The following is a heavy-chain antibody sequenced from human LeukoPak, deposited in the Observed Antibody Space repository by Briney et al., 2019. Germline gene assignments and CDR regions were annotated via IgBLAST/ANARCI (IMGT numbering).Heavy chain of an antibody. J-gene: IGHJ6*03. D-gene: IGHD5-18*01. Sequence: GGSLRLSCAASGFTFSSYEMNWVRQAPGKGLEWVSYISSSGSTIYYADSVKGRFTISRDNAKNSLYLQMNSLRAEDTAVYYCARVSYGYGPNYYYYYMDVWGKGTTVTVSS. CDR1: GFTFSSYE. CDR3: ARVSYGYGPNYYYYYMDV. CDR2: ISSSGSTI. V-gene: IGHV3-48*03.